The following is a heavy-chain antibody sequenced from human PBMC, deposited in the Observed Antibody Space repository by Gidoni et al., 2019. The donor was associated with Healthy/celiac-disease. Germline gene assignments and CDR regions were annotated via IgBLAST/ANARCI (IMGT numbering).Heavy chain of an antibody. V-gene: IGHV3-30*04. CDR1: GFTFSSYA. Sequence: QVQLVESGGGVVQPGRSLRLSCAASGFTFSSYAMHWVRQAPGKGLEWVAVISYDGSNKYYADSVKGRFTISRDNSKNTLYLQMNSLRAEDTAVYYCARPDSDYGSSEYFQHWGQGTLVTVSS. CDR3: ARPDSDYGSSEYFQH. J-gene: IGHJ1*01. CDR2: ISYDGSNK. D-gene: IGHD4-17*01.